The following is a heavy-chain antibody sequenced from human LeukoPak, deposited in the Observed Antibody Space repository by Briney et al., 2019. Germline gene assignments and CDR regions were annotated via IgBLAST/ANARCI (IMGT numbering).Heavy chain of an antibody. J-gene: IGHJ4*02. CDR2: ITSGGRT. Sequence: PSETLSLTCTVSGASIYVYYWGWIRQPPGKGLEWIGFITSGGRTSYNPPLKSRVTMSVDRSMNQFSLRLTFMTAADTALYYCARYRDGDRDISLDYWGQGSLVTVSS. CDR3: ARYRDGDRDISLDY. CDR1: GASIYVYY. D-gene: IGHD2-21*02. V-gene: IGHV4-4*08.